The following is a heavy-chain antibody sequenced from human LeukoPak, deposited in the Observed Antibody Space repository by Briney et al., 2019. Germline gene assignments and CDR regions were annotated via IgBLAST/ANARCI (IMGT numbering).Heavy chain of an antibody. CDR3: ARGFRWGFDY. J-gene: IGHJ4*02. D-gene: IGHD4-23*01. CDR2: INGDESTT. V-gene: IGHV3-74*01. Sequence: GGSLRLSCVASGFTFSNYWMHWVRQAPEKGLVWISRINGDESTTDYADSVKGRFTISRDNAKNTPYLQMNTLGAEDTSLYYCARGFRWGFDYWGQGILVTVSS. CDR1: GFTFSNYW.